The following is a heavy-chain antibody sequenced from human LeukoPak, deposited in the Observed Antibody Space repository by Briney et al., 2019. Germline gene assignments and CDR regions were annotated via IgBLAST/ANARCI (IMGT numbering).Heavy chain of an antibody. D-gene: IGHD3-3*01. CDR3: ASLYSDFWSGYYTKYFDY. Sequence: GGPLRLSCAASGFTFSSYWMSWVRQAPGKGLEWVANIKQDGSEKYYVDSVKGRFTISRDNAKNSLYLQMNSLRAEDTAVYYCASLYSDFWSGYYTKYFDYWGQGTLVTVSS. V-gene: IGHV3-7*01. J-gene: IGHJ4*02. CDR1: GFTFSSYW. CDR2: IKQDGSEK.